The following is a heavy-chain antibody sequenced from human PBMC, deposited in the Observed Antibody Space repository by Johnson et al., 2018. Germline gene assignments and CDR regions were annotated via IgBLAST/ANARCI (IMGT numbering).Heavy chain of an antibody. Sequence: QVQLVESGGGVVQPGRSLRLCCVASRFTFSSFGMHWVRQAPGKGLEWVALIWHDGSHKYYADSVKDRFTISRDNSKTTVYLQMDSLRDEDPAVYHCAKDLPDCSGSSCYHNFFVPWGQGTLGTVSS. V-gene: IGHV3-33*06. J-gene: IGHJ5*02. CDR2: IWHDGSHK. CDR1: RFTFSSFG. D-gene: IGHD2-15*01. CDR3: AKDLPDCSGSSCYHNFFVP.